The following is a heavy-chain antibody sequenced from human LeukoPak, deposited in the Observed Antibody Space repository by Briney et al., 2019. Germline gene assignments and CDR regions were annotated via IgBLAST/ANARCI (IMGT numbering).Heavy chain of an antibody. V-gene: IGHV4-34*01. CDR2: INHSGST. Sequence: PSETLSLTCAVYGGSFSGYYWSWIRQPPGKGLEWIGEINHSGSTNYNPSLKSQVTISVDTSKNQFSLKLSSVTAADTAVYYCARTGGYCSGGSCYGEYFQHWGQGTLVTVSS. J-gene: IGHJ1*01. D-gene: IGHD2-15*01. CDR3: ARTGGYCSGGSCYGEYFQH. CDR1: GGSFSGYY.